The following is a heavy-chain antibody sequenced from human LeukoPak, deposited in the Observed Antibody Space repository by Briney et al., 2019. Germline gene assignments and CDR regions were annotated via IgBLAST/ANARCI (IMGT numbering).Heavy chain of an antibody. J-gene: IGHJ6*02. CDR3: ARVVVVPAAIFGRYGMDV. D-gene: IGHD2-2*01. V-gene: IGHV1-2*02. Sequence: ASVKVSCKASGYTFTGYYMHWVRQAPGQGLEWMGWINPNSGGTNYAQKFQGRVTMTRDTSISTAYMELSGLRSDDTAVYYCARVVVVPAAIFGRYGMDVWGQGTTVTVSS. CDR1: GYTFTGYY. CDR2: INPNSGGT.